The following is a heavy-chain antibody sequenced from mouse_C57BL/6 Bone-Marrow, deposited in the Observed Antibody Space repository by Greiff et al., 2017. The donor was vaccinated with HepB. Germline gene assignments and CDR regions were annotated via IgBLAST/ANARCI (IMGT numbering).Heavy chain of an antibody. V-gene: IGHV1-76*01. D-gene: IGHD2-2*01. CDR1: GYTFTAYY. CDR3: SRNYYGYDGYAMDY. CDR2: IYPGSGNT. J-gene: IGHJ4*01. Sequence: QVQLQQSGAELVRPGASVKLSCKASGYTFTAYYINWVKQRPGQGLEWIARIYPGSGNTYYNEKFKGKATLTAEKSSRTAYMQLSSLTSEDSAVYFCSRNYYGYDGYAMDYWGQGTSVTVSS.